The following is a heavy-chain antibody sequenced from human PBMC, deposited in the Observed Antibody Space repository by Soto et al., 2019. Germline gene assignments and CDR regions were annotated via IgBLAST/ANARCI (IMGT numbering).Heavy chain of an antibody. Sequence: PGGSLRISSAASGFTLNSFFMHWVRHAPGKGLMWVSRISNDGSSTTYADSVKGRFTISRDNARNTLYLQMNSLRADDTAVYSCVRDQDSRGYSVFNLWGQGA. D-gene: IGHD3-22*01. CDR3: VRDQDSRGYSVFNL. CDR1: GFTLNSFF. CDR2: ISNDGSST. J-gene: IGHJ5*02. V-gene: IGHV3-74*01.